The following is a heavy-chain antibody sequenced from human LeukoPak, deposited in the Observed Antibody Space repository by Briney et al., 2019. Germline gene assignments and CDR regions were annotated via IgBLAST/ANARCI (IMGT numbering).Heavy chain of an antibody. J-gene: IGHJ4*02. CDR1: GGSISSYY. CDR2: NYYSGST. D-gene: IGHD3-22*01. V-gene: IGHV4-59*01. CDR3: ARGYYDSSGYYFPDY. Sequence: SETLSLACTVSGGSISSYYWSWIRQPPGKGLEWLGYNYYSGSTNYNPSLKSRVTISVDTSKNQFSLKLSSVTAADTAVYYCARGYYDSSGYYFPDYWGQGTLVTVSS.